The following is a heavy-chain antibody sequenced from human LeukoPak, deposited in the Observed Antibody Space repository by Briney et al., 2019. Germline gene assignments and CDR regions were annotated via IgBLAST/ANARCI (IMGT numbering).Heavy chain of an antibody. V-gene: IGHV1-3*01. J-gene: IGHJ6*02. Sequence: ASVKVSCKASGYTFTSYAMHWVRQAPGQRLEWMGWINAGNGTTKYSQKFQGRVTIARDTSASTAYMELSSLRSEDTAVYYCARATLGPLYYYYGMDVWGQGTTVTVSS. CDR3: ARATLGPLYYYYGMDV. D-gene: IGHD1-1*01. CDR2: INAGNGTT. CDR1: GYTFTSYA.